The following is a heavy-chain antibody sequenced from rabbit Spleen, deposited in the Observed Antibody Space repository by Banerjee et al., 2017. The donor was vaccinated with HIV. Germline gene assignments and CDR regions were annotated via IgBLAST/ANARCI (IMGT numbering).Heavy chain of an antibody. V-gene: IGHV1S45*01. D-gene: IGHD8-1*01. CDR2: VYAGSSGST. Sequence: QQQLKESGGGLVKPGGTLTLTCTASGFSLSSRYWICWVRQAPGKGLEWIACVYAGSSGSTYSATWAKGRFTISKTSSTTVTLQMTSLTAADTATYFCARDTGTSFSTYGMDLWGPGTLVTVS. J-gene: IGHJ6*01. CDR1: GFSLSSRYW. CDR3: ARDTGTSFSTYGMDL.